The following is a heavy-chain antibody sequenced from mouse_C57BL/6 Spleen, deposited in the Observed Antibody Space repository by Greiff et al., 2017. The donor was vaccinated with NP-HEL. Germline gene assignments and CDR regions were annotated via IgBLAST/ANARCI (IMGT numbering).Heavy chain of an antibody. CDR3: ARSSYGSNYFDY. D-gene: IGHD1-1*01. J-gene: IGHJ2*01. Sequence: VQLQQSGPELVKPGASVKISCKASGYAFSSSWMNWVKQRPGKGLEWIGRIYPGDGDTNYNGKFKGKATLTADKSSSTAYMQLSSLTSEDSAVYFCARSSYGSNYFDYWGQGTTLTVSS. CDR1: GYAFSSSW. CDR2: IYPGDGDT. V-gene: IGHV1-82*01.